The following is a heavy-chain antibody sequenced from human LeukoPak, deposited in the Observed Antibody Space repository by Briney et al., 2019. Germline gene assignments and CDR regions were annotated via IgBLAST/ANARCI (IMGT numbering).Heavy chain of an antibody. CDR2: INDGGDT. J-gene: IGHJ4*02. D-gene: IGHD3-3*01. Sequence: SETLSLTCAVYGGSFSGYYWTWIRHTPGKGLDWIGEINDGGDTNYNPSLKSRVTISVDTSGNQFSLRMTSVTAADTAVYFCTRGDHYDFWSDYYTQTGFFFDRWGQGTLVTVSS. CDR3: TRGDHYDFWSDYYTQTGFFFDR. V-gene: IGHV4-34*01. CDR1: GGSFSGYY.